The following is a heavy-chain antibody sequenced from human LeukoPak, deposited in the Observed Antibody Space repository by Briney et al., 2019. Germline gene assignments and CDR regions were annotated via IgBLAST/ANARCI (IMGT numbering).Heavy chain of an antibody. CDR2: IIPIFGTA. CDR1: GGTFISYA. Sequence: GSSVKVSCKASGGTFISYAISWVRQAPGQGLEWMGGIIPIFGTANYAQKFQGRVTITADESTSTAYMELSSLRSEDTAVYYCARDGGYSYGGYFDYWGQGTLVTVSS. CDR3: ARDGGYSYGGYFDY. D-gene: IGHD5-18*01. V-gene: IGHV1-69*01. J-gene: IGHJ4*02.